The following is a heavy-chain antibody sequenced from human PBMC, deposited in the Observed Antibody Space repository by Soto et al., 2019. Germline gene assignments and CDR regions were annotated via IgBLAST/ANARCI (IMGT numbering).Heavy chain of an antibody. J-gene: IGHJ6*02. CDR1: GGSISSGGYS. CDR2: IYHSGST. CDR3: ASYYYDSSGYYQHYYYYYGMDV. Sequence: QLQLQESGSGLVKPSQTLSLTCAVSGGSISSGGYSWSWIRQPPGKGLEWIGYIYHSGSTYYNPSLKSRVTISVDRSKNQFSLKLSSVTAADTAVYYCASYYYDSSGYYQHYYYYYGMDVWGQGTTVTVSS. V-gene: IGHV4-30-2*01. D-gene: IGHD3-22*01.